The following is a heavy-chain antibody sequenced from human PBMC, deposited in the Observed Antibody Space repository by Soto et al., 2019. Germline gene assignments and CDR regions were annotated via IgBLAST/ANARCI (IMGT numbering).Heavy chain of an antibody. CDR3: XXXXXXXXXSGRLDY. V-gene: IGHV1-18*01. CDR2: ISAYNGNT. Sequence: QVQLVQSGAEVKKPGASVKVSCKASGYTFTSYGISWXXQAXXXXXXXMGWISAYNGNTKYAQKLLGRVTMTTDTXXXXXXXXXXXXXXXXXXXXXXXXXXXXXXXSGRLDYWGQGTLVTVSS. J-gene: IGHJ4*02. CDR1: GYTFTSYG. D-gene: IGHD5-12*01.